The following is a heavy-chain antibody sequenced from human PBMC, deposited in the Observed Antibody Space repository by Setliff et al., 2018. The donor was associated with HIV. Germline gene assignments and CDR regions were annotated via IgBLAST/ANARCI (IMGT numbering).Heavy chain of an antibody. CDR1: GDSVSSRSYY. CDR3: AQLGMVDDFDY. Sequence: PSETLSLTCTVSGDSVSSRSYYWSWVRQPPGKGLEWIGYIYYSGSTNYNPSLKSRVTISVDTSKNHFSLTLRSVTAADTSVYYCAQLGMVDDFDYWGQGTRVTVSS. V-gene: IGHV4-61*03. CDR2: IYYSGST. J-gene: IGHJ4*02. D-gene: IGHD1-1*01.